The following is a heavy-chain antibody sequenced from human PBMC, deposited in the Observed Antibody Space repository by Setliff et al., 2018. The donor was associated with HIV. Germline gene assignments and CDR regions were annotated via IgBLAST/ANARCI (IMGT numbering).Heavy chain of an antibody. J-gene: IGHJ1*01. V-gene: IGHV1-46*01. Sequence: SVMVSCKTSGFTFSRYHLHWVRQAPGQGIECMGMINSSGGTTSYAQRFQGRVTMTSDTSTSTVYLELSSLRSEDTAVYYCARVGFSHAHYFLHWGQGTLVTAPQ. CDR1: GFTFSRYH. D-gene: IGHD3-16*01. CDR3: ARVGFSHAHYFLH. CDR2: INSSGGTT.